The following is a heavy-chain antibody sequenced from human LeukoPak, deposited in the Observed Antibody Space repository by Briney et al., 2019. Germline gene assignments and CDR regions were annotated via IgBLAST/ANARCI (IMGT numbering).Heavy chain of an antibody. D-gene: IGHD6-19*01. V-gene: IGHV4-61*01. CDR1: GGSVSSGSYY. CDR3: ARDEMVAGQHYGMDV. J-gene: IGHJ6*02. CDR2: IYYSGST. Sequence: SSATLSLTCTVSGGSVSSGSYYWSWIRQPPGRGLGWIGYIYYSGSTNYNPSLKSRVTISVDTSKNQFSLKLSSVTAADTAVYYCARDEMVAGQHYGMDVWGQGTTVTVSS.